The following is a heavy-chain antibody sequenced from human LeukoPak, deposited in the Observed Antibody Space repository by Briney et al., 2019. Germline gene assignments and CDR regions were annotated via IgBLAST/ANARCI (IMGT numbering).Heavy chain of an antibody. J-gene: IGHJ4*02. Sequence: GGSLRLSCAASGFTFSTTAMGWVRQAPGKGLEWLSGISGGGVTTYYADSVKGRFTISRDNSRNTLYLQMNSLRVEDTAVYYCARRGESTNYGDYRFDSWGQGTLVFVSS. D-gene: IGHD4-17*01. CDR2: ISGGGVTT. V-gene: IGHV3-23*01. CDR1: GFTFSTTA. CDR3: ARRGESTNYGDYRFDS.